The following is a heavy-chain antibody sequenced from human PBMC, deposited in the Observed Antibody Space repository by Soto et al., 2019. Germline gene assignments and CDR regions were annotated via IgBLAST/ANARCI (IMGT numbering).Heavy chain of an antibody. V-gene: IGHV3-23*01. CDR3: AKDLAVAGHDAFDI. CDR2: ISGSGGST. D-gene: IGHD6-19*01. J-gene: IGHJ3*02. CDR1: GFTFSSYG. Sequence: PGGSLRLSCVCSGFTFSSYGMHLVRQAPGKGLEWVSAISGSGGSTYYADSVKGRFTISRDNSKNTLYLQMNSLRAEDTAVYYCAKDLAVAGHDAFDIWGQGTMVTVSS.